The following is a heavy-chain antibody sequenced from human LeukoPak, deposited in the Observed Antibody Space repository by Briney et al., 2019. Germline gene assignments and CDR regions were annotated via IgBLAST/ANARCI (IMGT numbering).Heavy chain of an antibody. CDR1: GFTFSDYY. V-gene: IGHV3-21*01. Sequence: GGSLRLSCAASGFTFSDYYMSWVRQAPWKGLEFVSSISSSSSFIYYADSVKGRFTISRDNAKKSLSLQMNSLRADDTAVYYCARGYSSSWYLDWGQGTLVTVSS. CDR2: ISSSSSFI. J-gene: IGHJ4*02. D-gene: IGHD6-13*01. CDR3: ARGYSSSWYLD.